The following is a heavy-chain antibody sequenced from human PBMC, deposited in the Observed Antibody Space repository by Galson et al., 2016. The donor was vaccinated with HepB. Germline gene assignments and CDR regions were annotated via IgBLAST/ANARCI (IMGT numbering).Heavy chain of an antibody. CDR2: IHTGVST. CDR1: GFTVSSKY. CDR3: ALGTGIGWYGAD. J-gene: IGHJ4*02. Sequence: SLRLSCAASGFTVSSKYLSWVRPAPGKGLEWVSVIHTGVSTYYADAVKGRFTISRDNSKNTLYLQMNSLRAEDTAVYYCALGTGIGWYGADWGQGTLVTVSS. V-gene: IGHV3-53*01. D-gene: IGHD6-19*01.